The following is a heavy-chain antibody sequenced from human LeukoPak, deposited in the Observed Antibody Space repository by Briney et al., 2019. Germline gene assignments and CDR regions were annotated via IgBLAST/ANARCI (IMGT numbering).Heavy chain of an antibody. Sequence: SVKVSCKASGGTFSSYGISWVRQAPGQGLEWMGGIIPLLGTPNYAQKFQGRVTITADDSTSTAYMELTSLRSEDTAVYYCAEDSSMVTTRAPYYYYYLDVWGQGTTVTVSS. V-gene: IGHV1-69*01. CDR1: GGTFSSYG. CDR2: IIPLLGTP. D-gene: IGHD4-17*01. J-gene: IGHJ6*02. CDR3: AEDSSMVTTRAPYYYYYLDV.